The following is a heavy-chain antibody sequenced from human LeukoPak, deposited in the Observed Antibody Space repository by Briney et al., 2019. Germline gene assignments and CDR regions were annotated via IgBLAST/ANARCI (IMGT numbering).Heavy chain of an antibody. D-gene: IGHD6-13*01. CDR2: ISAYNGHT. J-gene: IGHJ4*02. CDR3: ARDPPSRIAAAGTQFDY. Sequence: ASVKVSCKASGYTFTNYDFSWVRQAPGQGLEWMGWISAYNGHTRYVQKLQDRVTMTTDTSTSTAYMELRSLRSDDTAVYYCARDPPSRIAAAGTQFDYWGQGTLVTVSS. CDR1: GYTFTNYD. V-gene: IGHV1-18*01.